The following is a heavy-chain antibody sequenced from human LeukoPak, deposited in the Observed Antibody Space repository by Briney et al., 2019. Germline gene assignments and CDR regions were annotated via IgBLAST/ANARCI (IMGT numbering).Heavy chain of an antibody. CDR2: ISVDGSHK. V-gene: IGHV3-30*18. D-gene: IGHD7-27*01. Sequence: PGRSLRLSCAASGFILTSYGMHWVRQAPGKGLEWVAVISVDGSHKYYADSVKGRFTISRDYSKNTLYLQMNSLRAEDTAVYYCAKNPTGDWWYFDLWGRGTLVTVSS. CDR1: GFILTSYG. CDR3: AKNPTGDWWYFDL. J-gene: IGHJ2*01.